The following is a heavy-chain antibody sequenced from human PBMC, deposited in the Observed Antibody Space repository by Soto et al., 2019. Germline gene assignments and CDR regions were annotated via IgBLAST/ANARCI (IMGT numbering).Heavy chain of an antibody. CDR2: ISASGST. Sequence: SESLSLTCTVSGDSVSSSAYYWSWIRQPPGKGLEWIGYISASGSTNYNPSLKSRVTISVDTSKNEFSVELTSVTTADTAVYYCARAHTNYYYHSVGANNYIDAWGVGVLVT. CDR3: ARAHTNYYYHSVGANNYIDA. D-gene: IGHD3-22*01. V-gene: IGHV4-61*08. J-gene: IGHJ5*02. CDR1: GDSVSSSAYY.